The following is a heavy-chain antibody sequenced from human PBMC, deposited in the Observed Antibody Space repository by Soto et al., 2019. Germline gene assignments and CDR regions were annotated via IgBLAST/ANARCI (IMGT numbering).Heavy chain of an antibody. CDR1: GYTFSDYY. V-gene: IGHV1-2*02. CDR2: INPNSGGT. CDR3: AGCSLIGCDYYYGMDV. D-gene: IGHD5-12*01. Sequence: ASVKVSCKASGYTFSDYYLNWVRQAPGQGLEWMGWINPNSGGTDYAQNFQGRVTLTRDTSISTAYMELSRLRPDDTAVYYCAGCSLIGCDYYYGMDVWGQGTTVTISS. J-gene: IGHJ6*02.